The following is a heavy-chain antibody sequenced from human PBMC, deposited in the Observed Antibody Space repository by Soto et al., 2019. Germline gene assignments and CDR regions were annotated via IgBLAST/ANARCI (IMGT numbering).Heavy chain of an antibody. D-gene: IGHD6-19*01. CDR3: ARRIALSGTAGAPGD. Sequence: QVQLQGSGQELVKPSGTLSLTCGVSRGSVSSNNWWTWVRQPPGKGLEWIGEIYQTGTTNYNPSLQSRVTISLDKSNNHFSLKLNSVTAADTAVYYCARRIALSGTAGAPGDWGQGTLVIVSS. V-gene: IGHV4-4*02. CDR1: RGSVSSNNW. CDR2: IYQTGTT. J-gene: IGHJ4*02.